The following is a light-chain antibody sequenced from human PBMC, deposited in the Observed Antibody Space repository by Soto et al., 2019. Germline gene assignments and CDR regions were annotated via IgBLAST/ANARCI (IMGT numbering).Light chain of an antibody. CDR3: QQSYSTPLP. J-gene: IGKJ4*01. V-gene: IGKV1-39*01. CDR2: AAS. Sequence: DIQMTQSPSSLSASVGDRVTITCRASQSITTYLSWYQQKPGKAPKLLIYAASSLQSGVPSRFSGSGSGTDFTLTISSLQPEDFATYHCQQSYSTPLPFGGGTKVEIK. CDR1: QSITTY.